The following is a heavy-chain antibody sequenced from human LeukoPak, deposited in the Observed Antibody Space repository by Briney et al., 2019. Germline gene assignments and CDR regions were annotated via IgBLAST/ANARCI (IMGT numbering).Heavy chain of an antibody. V-gene: IGHV3-30*02. Sequence: GGSLRLSCAASGFTLSDYGIHWVRLAPGKGLEWVAFLRYDGSKIYYADSVKGRFTISRDKSKNTLYLQMNSLRAEDTAVYYCARGSGSHRRFFDYWGQGTLVTVSS. CDR2: LRYDGSKI. J-gene: IGHJ4*02. D-gene: IGHD1-26*01. CDR3: ARGSGSHRRFFDY. CDR1: GFTLSDYG.